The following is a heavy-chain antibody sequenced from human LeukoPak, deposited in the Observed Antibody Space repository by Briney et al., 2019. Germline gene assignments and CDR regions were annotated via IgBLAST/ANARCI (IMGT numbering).Heavy chain of an antibody. V-gene: IGHV3-74*01. Sequence: GGSLRLSCAASGFTFSSYWMHWVRQAPGKGLVWVSRINSDGSSTNYADSVTGRFTISRDNAKNTLYLQMNSLRAEDTAVYYCARSWVGATGVDYWGQGTLVTVSS. D-gene: IGHD1-26*01. J-gene: IGHJ4*02. CDR2: INSDGSST. CDR1: GFTFSSYW. CDR3: ARSWVGATGVDY.